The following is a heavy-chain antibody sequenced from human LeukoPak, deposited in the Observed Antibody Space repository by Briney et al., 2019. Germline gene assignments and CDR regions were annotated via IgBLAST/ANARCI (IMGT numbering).Heavy chain of an antibody. CDR2: INPNSGGT. CDR3: ARRSMAAAGTNWFDP. V-gene: IGHV1-2*06. Sequence: ASVKVSCKASGGTFSSYAISWVRQAPGQGLEWMGRINPNSGGTNYAQKFQGRVTMTRDTSISTAYMELSRLRSDDTAVYYCARRSMAAAGTNWFDPWGQGTLVTVSS. CDR1: GGTFSSYA. J-gene: IGHJ5*02. D-gene: IGHD6-13*01.